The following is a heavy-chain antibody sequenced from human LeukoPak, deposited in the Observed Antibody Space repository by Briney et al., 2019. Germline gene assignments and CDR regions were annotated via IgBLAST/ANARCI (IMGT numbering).Heavy chain of an antibody. CDR2: INPSGGST. Sequence: ASVKVSCKASGYTFTSYDINWVRQAPGQGLEWMGIINPSGGSTSYAQKFQGRVTMTRDTSTSTVYMELSSLKSEDTAVYYCARDPYTGNYFDYWGQGTLVTVSS. V-gene: IGHV1-46*01. D-gene: IGHD1-14*01. CDR1: GYTFTSYD. J-gene: IGHJ4*02. CDR3: ARDPYTGNYFDY.